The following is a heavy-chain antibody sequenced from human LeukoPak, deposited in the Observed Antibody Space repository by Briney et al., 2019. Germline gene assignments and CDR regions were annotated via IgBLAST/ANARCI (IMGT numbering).Heavy chain of an antibody. CDR3: AKDIVVVPAAIGFDY. CDR2: ISGSGGST. D-gene: IGHD2-2*01. V-gene: IGHV3-23*01. Sequence: SGGSLRLSCAASGFTFSSYAMSWVRQAPGKGLEWVSAISGSGGSTYYADSVKGRFTISRDNSKNTLYLQMNSLRAEDTAVYYCAKDIVVVPAAIGFDYWGQETLVTVSS. CDR1: GFTFSSYA. J-gene: IGHJ4*02.